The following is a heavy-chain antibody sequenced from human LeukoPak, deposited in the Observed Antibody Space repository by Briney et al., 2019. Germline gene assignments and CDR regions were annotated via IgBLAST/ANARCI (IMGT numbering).Heavy chain of an antibody. CDR1: GGSFSGYY. V-gene: IGHV4-34*01. Sequence: SETLSLTCAVYGGSFSGYYWSWIRQPPRKGLEWIGEINHSGSTNYNPSLKSRVTISVDTSKNQFSLKLSSVTAADTAVYYCASPMITFGGVIVNDAFDIWGQGTMVTVSS. D-gene: IGHD3-16*02. CDR2: INHSGST. J-gene: IGHJ3*02. CDR3: ASPMITFGGVIVNDAFDI.